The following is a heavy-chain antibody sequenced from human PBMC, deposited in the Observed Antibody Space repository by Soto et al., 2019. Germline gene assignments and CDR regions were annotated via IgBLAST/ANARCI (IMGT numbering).Heavy chain of an antibody. Sequence: VGSLRLSCDASGFTFSSHGMTWVRQAPGKGLEWVAFISSTSSTKNYADSVKGRFTISRDNTKNSLYLQMSSLRDEDTAVYYCARRITMVRGPYYYYGMDVWGQGTTVTVSS. D-gene: IGHD3-10*01. CDR3: ARRITMVRGPYYYYGMDV. V-gene: IGHV3-48*02. CDR2: ISSTSSTK. CDR1: GFTFSSHG. J-gene: IGHJ6*02.